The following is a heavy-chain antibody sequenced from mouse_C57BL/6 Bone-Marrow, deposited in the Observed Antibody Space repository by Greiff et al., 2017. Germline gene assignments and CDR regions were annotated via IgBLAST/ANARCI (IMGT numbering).Heavy chain of an antibody. Sequence: VQLQQPGAELVKPGASVKVSCKASGYTFTSSWMHWVKQRPGPGLEWIGRIHPSDSDTNYNQKFKGKAPLTVDKSSSTAYMQLSSLTSEDSAVYYCAVIYGSSRGGYFDVWGTGTTVTVSS. CDR2: IHPSDSDT. D-gene: IGHD1-1*01. V-gene: IGHV1-74*01. J-gene: IGHJ1*03. CDR3: AVIYGSSRGGYFDV. CDR1: GYTFTSSW.